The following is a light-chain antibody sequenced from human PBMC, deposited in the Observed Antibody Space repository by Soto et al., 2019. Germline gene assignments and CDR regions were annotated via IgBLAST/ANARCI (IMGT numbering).Light chain of an antibody. CDR1: QSVSSH. CDR3: QQRSSNWPPVT. J-gene: IGKJ5*01. Sequence: EIVLTQSPATLSLSPGERATLSCRASQSVSSHLAWYQQKPGQAPRLLIYDASNRATGIPARFSGSGSGTDFTLTISSLEPEDFAVYYCQQRSSNWPPVTFGQGTRLEIK. CDR2: DAS. V-gene: IGKV3-11*01.